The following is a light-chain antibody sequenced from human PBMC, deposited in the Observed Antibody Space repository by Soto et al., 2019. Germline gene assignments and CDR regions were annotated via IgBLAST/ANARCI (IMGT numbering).Light chain of an antibody. CDR2: DAS. J-gene: IGKJ2*02. CDR1: QSVTDW. V-gene: IGKV1-5*01. Sequence: DIQSTQSPSTLSASVGDRVTITCRASQSVTDWLAWYQQKPGKAPKLLIYDASSLESGVPSRFSGSGSGTEFSLTISSLQPDDFATYYCQQYYRSCTFGQGTKVEIK. CDR3: QQYYRSCT.